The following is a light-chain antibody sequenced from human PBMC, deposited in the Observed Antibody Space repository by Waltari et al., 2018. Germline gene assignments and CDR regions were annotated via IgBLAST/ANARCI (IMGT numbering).Light chain of an antibody. CDR2: GTS. V-gene: IGKV3-20*01. CDR3: QQYGSSPLT. J-gene: IGKJ4*01. Sequence: EIVLTQSPGTLSLSPGESATLSCSASPSVSSSYLAWYQQKPGQAPRLLIYGTSNRATGIPDRFSGRGSGTDFSLTISRLEPEDFAVYYCQQYGSSPLTFGGGTKVEIK. CDR1: PSVSSSY.